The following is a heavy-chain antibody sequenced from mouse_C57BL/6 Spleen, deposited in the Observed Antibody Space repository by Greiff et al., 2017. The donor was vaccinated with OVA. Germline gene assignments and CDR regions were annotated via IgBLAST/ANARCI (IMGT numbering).Heavy chain of an antibody. CDR2: INPSNGGT. CDR1: GYTFTSYW. J-gene: IGHJ3*01. Sequence: QVQLQQPGTELVKPGASVKLSCKASGYTFTSYWMHWVKQRPGQGLEWIGNINPSNGGTNYNEKFKSKAPLTVDKSSSTADRQLSSLTSEDSAVYYCGRENGDGYWFAYWGQGTLVTVSA. V-gene: IGHV1-53*01. D-gene: IGHD2-3*01. CDR3: GRENGDGYWFAY.